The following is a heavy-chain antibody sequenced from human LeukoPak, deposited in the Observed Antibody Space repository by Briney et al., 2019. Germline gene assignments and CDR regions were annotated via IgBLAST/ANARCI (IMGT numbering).Heavy chain of an antibody. J-gene: IGHJ4*02. CDR3: ARSGLSRFGF. CDR1: GFTFSSYA. Sequence: GGSLTLSCAASGFTFSSYAMTWVRQAPGKGLEWVSGISGSGGNTYYTDSVRGRLSISRDNSKNTLYLQMNSLRAEDTAVYYCARSGLSRFGFWGQGTLVTVSS. CDR2: ISGSGGNT. V-gene: IGHV3-23*01. D-gene: IGHD2/OR15-2a*01.